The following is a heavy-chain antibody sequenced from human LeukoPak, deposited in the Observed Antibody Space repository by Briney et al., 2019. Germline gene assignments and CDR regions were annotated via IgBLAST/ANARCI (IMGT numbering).Heavy chain of an antibody. V-gene: IGHV3-30*18. CDR2: ISYDGSNK. CDR3: AKGDQLWLGSYYYYYGMDV. CDR1: GFTFSSYG. D-gene: IGHD5-18*01. Sequence: PGGSLRLSCAASGFTFSSYGVHWVRQAPGKGLEWVAVISYDGSNKYYADSVKGRFTISRDNSKNTLYLQMNSLRAEDTAVYYCAKGDQLWLGSYYYYYGMDVWGQGTTVAVSS. J-gene: IGHJ6*02.